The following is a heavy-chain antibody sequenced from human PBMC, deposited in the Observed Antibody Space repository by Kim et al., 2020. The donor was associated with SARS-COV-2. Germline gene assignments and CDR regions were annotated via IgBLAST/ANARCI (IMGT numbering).Heavy chain of an antibody. V-gene: IGHV3-48*03. CDR2: IYKTGSPR. Sequence: GGSLRLSCVVSGFSLSNYEMNWVRQAPGKGLEFVSYIYKTGSPRYYADSVKGRFTISRDNAKNSLFLQMNSLRAEDTAIYYCAGGWFDHWGQGILVTVSS. CDR1: GFSLSNYE. J-gene: IGHJ5*02. CDR3: AGGWFDH.